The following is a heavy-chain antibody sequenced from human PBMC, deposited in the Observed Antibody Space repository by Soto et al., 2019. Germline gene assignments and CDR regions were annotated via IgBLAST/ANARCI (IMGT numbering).Heavy chain of an antibody. CDR2: VYWDGDE. CDR3: AHRGGCSAASCFSNYFDA. J-gene: IGHJ5*02. D-gene: IGHD2-15*01. CDR1: GFSLTTSGVG. Sequence: QITLKESGPALVRPTQALTLTCTFSGFSLTTSGVGVAWIRQPPGKALECLALVYWDGDERFNPSLRNRLTLTKYTSKNRVVLTMTYMDPVDTGTYYCAHRGGCSAASCFSNYFDAWGQGALVTVSS. V-gene: IGHV2-5*02.